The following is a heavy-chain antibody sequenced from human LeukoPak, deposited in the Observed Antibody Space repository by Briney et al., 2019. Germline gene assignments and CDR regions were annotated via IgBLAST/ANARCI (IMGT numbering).Heavy chain of an antibody. CDR3: ARVNRGDAFDI. V-gene: IGHV3-33*01. CDR1: GFTFSSYG. Sequence: GRSLRLSCAASGFTFSSYGMHWVRQAPGKGLEWVAVIWYDGRNKFYADSLKGRFTISRDNSKNTLYLQMNSLRAEDTAAYYCARVNRGDAFDIWGQGTLVTVSS. D-gene: IGHD3-16*02. CDR2: IWYDGRNK. J-gene: IGHJ3*02.